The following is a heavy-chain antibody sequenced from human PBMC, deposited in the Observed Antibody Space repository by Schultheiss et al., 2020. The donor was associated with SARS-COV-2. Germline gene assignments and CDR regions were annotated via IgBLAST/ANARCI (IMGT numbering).Heavy chain of an antibody. CDR2: IYYSGST. J-gene: IGHJ4*02. D-gene: IGHD3-22*01. CDR3: ARHVSRLYYDSSGYLYYFDY. CDR1: GGSISSSSYY. Sequence: SETLSLTCTVSGGSISSSSYYWGWIRQPQGQGLEWIGSIYYSGSTYYNPSLKSRVTISVDTSKNQFSLKLSSVTAADTAVYYCARHVSRLYYDSSGYLYYFDYWGQGTLVTVSS. V-gene: IGHV4-39*01.